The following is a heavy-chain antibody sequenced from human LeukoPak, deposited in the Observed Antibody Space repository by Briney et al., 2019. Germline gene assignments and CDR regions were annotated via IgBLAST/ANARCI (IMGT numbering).Heavy chain of an antibody. CDR2: INGDGTQT. J-gene: IGHJ4*02. V-gene: IGHV3-74*01. CDR1: GFTFSTYW. Sequence: GGSLRLSCAASGFTFSTYWMHWVRQPPGKGLVWVSRINGDGTQTNYAGSVKGRFTVSRDNAKSTLYLQMNSLRADDTAVYFCIRDLRDHDYWGQGALVTVSS. CDR3: IRDLRDHDY.